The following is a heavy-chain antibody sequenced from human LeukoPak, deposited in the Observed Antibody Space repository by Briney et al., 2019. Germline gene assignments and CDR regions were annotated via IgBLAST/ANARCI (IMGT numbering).Heavy chain of an antibody. CDR3: AMKAVPRPRLYHPFDF. D-gene: IGHD2-2*02. Sequence: ASVKVSCKASGYTFTSHFMHWVRQAPGQGLEWMGIINPRGGSTSYAQKFQGRVTMTRDTSTSTVYMELSSLRSEDTAVYSCAMKAVPRPRLYHPFDFWGQETVVAVSS. V-gene: IGHV1-46*01. J-gene: IGHJ3*01. CDR2: INPRGGST. CDR1: GYTFTSHF.